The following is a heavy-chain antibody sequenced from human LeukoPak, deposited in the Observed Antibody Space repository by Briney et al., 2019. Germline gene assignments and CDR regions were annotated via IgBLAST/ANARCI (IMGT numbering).Heavy chain of an antibody. CDR1: GFTFSSYS. V-gene: IGHV3-21*01. CDR3: ARGGYYDSSGFGYYGMDV. CDR2: ISSSSNYI. J-gene: IGHJ6*02. Sequence: GGSLRLSCAASGFTFSSYSMNWVRQAPGKGLEWVSSISSSSNYIYYADSVKGRFTISRDNAKNSLYLQMNSLRAEDTAVYYCARGGYYDSSGFGYYGMDVWGQGTTVTVSS. D-gene: IGHD3-22*01.